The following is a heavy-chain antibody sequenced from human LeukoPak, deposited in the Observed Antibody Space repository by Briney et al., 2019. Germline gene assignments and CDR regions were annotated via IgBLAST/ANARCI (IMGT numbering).Heavy chain of an antibody. D-gene: IGHD2-2*01. CDR1: GYTFTSYA. J-gene: IGHJ4*02. CDR3: ARDLGYCSSTSCYGDYFDY. Sequence: ASVKVSCKASGYTFTSYAMHWVRQAPGQRLEWMGWINAGNGNTKYSQKSQGRVTITRDTSASTAYMELSSLRSEDTAVYYCARDLGYCSSTSCYGDYFDYWGQGTLVTVSS. V-gene: IGHV1-3*01. CDR2: INAGNGNT.